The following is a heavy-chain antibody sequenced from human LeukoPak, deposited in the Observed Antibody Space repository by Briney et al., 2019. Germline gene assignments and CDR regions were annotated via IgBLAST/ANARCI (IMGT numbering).Heavy chain of an antibody. CDR1: GGSFSGYY. V-gene: IGHV4-34*01. CDR2: INHSGST. D-gene: IGHD3-3*01. Sequence: SETLSLTCAVYGGSFSGYYWSWIRQPPGKGLEWIGEINHSGSTNYNPSLKSRVTISVDTSKNQFSLKLSSVTAADTAVYYCARGPPDDSPFDYWGQGTLVTVSS. CDR3: ARGPPDDSPFDY. J-gene: IGHJ4*02.